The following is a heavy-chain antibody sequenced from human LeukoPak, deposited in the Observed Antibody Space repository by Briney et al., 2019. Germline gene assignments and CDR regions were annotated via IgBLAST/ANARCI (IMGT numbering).Heavy chain of an antibody. J-gene: IGHJ1*01. D-gene: IGHD3-9*01. CDR3: ARTGLDYDILTGYPYEYFQH. CDR1: GGTFSSYA. V-gene: IGHV1-69*06. CDR2: IIPIIGTA. Sequence: GASVKVSCKASGGTFSSYAISWVRQAPGQGLEWMGGIIPIIGTANYAQKFQGRVTITADKSTSTAYMELSSLRSEDTAVYYCARTGLDYDILTGYPYEYFQHWGQGTLVTVSS.